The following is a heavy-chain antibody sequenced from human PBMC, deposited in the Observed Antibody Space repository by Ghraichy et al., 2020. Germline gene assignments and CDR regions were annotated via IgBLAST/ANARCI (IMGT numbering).Heavy chain of an antibody. CDR3: ARRKGLYSSGWPFDY. D-gene: IGHD6-19*01. J-gene: IGHJ4*02. CDR2: ITHSGST. Sequence: SETLSLTCAVYGGSFSGYYWSWNRQLPGKGLEWIGEITHSGSTNYNPSLKSRVTLSVDTSKNQFSLKLSSVTAADTAVYYCARRKGLYSSGWPFDYWGQGTLVTVSS. V-gene: IGHV4-34*01. CDR1: GGSFSGYY.